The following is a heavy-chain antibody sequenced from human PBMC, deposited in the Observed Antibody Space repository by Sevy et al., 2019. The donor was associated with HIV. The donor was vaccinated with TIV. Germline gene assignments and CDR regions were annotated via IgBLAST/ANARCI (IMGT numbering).Heavy chain of an antibody. CDR1: GFTFSSYA. Sequence: GGSLRLSCAASGFTFSSYAMSWVRQAPGKGLEWVSAISGSGGSTYYADSVKGRFTISRDNSKNTLYLQMNSLRAEDTAVHYCAKDRTTFRDSSRYSSLNYYGMGVWGQGTTVSASS. CDR2: ISGSGGST. CDR3: AKDRTTFRDSSRYSSLNYYGMGV. V-gene: IGHV3-23*01. D-gene: IGHD3-22*01. J-gene: IGHJ6*02.